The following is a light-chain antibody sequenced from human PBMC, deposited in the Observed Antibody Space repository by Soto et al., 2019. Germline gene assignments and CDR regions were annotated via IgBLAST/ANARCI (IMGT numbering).Light chain of an antibody. Sequence: AIQLTQSPSSLSASVGDRVTITCRARQGISSALAWYQQKPGKAPKLLIYDASSLESGGPSRFSGSGSGTDFTLTISSLLPEDFATYYCQQFNSYPLFGPGTKVDIK. CDR1: QGISSA. CDR3: QQFNSYPL. J-gene: IGKJ3*01. CDR2: DAS. V-gene: IGKV1-13*02.